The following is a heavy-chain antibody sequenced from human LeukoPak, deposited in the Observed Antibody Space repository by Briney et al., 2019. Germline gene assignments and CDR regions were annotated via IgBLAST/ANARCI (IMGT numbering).Heavy chain of an antibody. D-gene: IGHD4-11*01. V-gene: IGHV3-21*01. CDR3: ARGSEDYNAFDI. J-gene: IGHJ3*02. CDR2: ISTSTSYI. Sequence: TPGGSLRLSCAASGFTFSSYSMNWVRQAPGKGLEWVSSISTSTSYIYYADSVKGRFTISRDNAKNSLYLQMNSLRAEDTAVYYCARGSEDYNAFDIWGQGTMVTVSS. CDR1: GFTFSSYS.